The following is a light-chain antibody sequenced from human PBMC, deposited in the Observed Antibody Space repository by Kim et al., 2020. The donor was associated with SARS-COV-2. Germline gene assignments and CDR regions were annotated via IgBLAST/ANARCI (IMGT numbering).Light chain of an antibody. CDR1: QDINIF. V-gene: IGKV1-16*02. CDR3: QQYKTYPPT. CDR2: GAS. J-gene: IGKJ4*01. Sequence: ASVGDRVTITCRASQDINIFLAWFQQQPGKAPKSLIYGASNLQSGIPSNFSGSGSGTDFTLTISSLQPEDFATYYCQQYKTYPPTFGGGTKVDIK.